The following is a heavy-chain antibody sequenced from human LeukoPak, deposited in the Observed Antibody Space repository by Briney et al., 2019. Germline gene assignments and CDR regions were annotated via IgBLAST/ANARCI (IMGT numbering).Heavy chain of an antibody. J-gene: IGHJ6*03. V-gene: IGHV1-69*13. CDR3: ARGNRHYYYYYYMDV. Sequence: SVKLSCKASGGTFSIYATSCVRRAPAQGLECMLGVTLIFGTANYAQKFKGRVTITANESTTTAYRELTSLRSEDAAVYYCARGNRHYYYYYYMDVWGKGTTVTVSS. CDR1: GGTFSIYA. D-gene: IGHD1-14*01. CDR2: VTLIFGTA.